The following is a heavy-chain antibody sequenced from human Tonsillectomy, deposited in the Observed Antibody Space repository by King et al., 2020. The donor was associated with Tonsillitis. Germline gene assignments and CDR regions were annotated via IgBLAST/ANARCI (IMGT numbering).Heavy chain of an antibody. J-gene: IGHJ3*02. V-gene: IGHV3-53*04. CDR1: GFTGSSNY. CDR3: ASEGIAVAGGWADAFDI. CDR2: IYSGGIT. D-gene: IGHD6-19*01. Sequence: VQLVESGGGLVQPGGSLRLSCAASGFTGSSNYMSWVRQAPGKGLEWVSVIYSGGITYYAASVKGRFTISRHNSKNTVYLQMNSLRAEDTAVYYFASEGIAVAGGWADAFDIWGQGTMVTVSS.